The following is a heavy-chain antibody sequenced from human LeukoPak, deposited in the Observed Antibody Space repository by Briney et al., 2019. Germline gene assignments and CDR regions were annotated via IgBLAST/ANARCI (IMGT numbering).Heavy chain of an antibody. D-gene: IGHD5-18*01. V-gene: IGHV4-39*07. CDR3: ARTTEGGYSYGYFYYYYMDV. CDR1: GGSISSSSYY. J-gene: IGHJ6*03. Sequence: SVTLSLTCTVSGGSISSSSYYWGWIRQPPGKGLEWIGSIYYSGSTYYNPSLKSRVTISVDTSKNQFSLELSSVTAADTAVYYCARTTEGGYSYGYFYYYYMDVWGKGTTVTISS. CDR2: IYYSGST.